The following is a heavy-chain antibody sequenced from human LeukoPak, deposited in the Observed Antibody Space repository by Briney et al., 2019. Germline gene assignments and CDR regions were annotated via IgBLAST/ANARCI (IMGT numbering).Heavy chain of an antibody. J-gene: IGHJ6*02. CDR3: ARDTHYYGMDV. Sequence: SETLSLTCTVPGGSISSYYWKWIRQPPGKGLEWIGYIYYSGSTNYNPSLKSRVTISIDTSKNQFSLRLSSVTAADTAVYYCARDTHYYGMDVWSQGTTVTVSS. V-gene: IGHV4-59*01. CDR2: IYYSGST. CDR1: GGSISSYY.